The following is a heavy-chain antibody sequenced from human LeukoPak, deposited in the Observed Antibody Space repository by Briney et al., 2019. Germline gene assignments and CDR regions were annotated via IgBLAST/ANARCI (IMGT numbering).Heavy chain of an antibody. D-gene: IGHD4-17*01. J-gene: IGHJ4*02. V-gene: IGHV5-51*01. CDR1: GYPFDTYW. Sequence: GESLKISCKGSGYPFDTYWIGWVRQTPGKGLEWMGVINPLDSDTRYSPSFQGQVTFSADKSITTAYLQWSSLAASDTAMYYCTRRIDYGDYDYWGQGTLVTVSS. CDR3: TRRIDYGDYDY. CDR2: INPLDSDT.